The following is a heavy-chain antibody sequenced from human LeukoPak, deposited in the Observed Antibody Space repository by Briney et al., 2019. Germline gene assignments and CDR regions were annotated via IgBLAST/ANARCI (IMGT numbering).Heavy chain of an antibody. CDR3: ARSISYGDYGGY. J-gene: IGHJ4*02. CDR1: GGTFSSYA. V-gene: IGHV1-69*04. D-gene: IGHD4-17*01. CDR2: IIPILGIA. Sequence: GASVKVSCKASGGTFSSYAISWVRQAPGQGLEWMGRIIPILGIANYAQKFQGRVTITADKSTSTAYMELSSLRSEDTAVYYCARSISYGDYGGYWGQGTLVTVSS.